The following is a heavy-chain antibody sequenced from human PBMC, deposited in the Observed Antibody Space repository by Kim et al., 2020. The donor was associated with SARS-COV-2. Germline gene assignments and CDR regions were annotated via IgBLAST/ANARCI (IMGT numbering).Heavy chain of an antibody. CDR1: GFTFSSYE. V-gene: IGHV3-48*03. CDR3: ARAGGSSWIIPAVAVKYYVES. Sequence: GGSLRLSCAASGFTFSSYEMNWVRQAPGKGLEWVSYISSSGSTIYYADSVKGRFTISRDKAKNSLYLQMNSLRAEDTAVYYCARAGGSSWIIPAVAVKYYVESCGHGAPVTASS. J-gene: IGHJ4*01. D-gene: IGHD6-13*01. CDR2: ISSSGSTI.